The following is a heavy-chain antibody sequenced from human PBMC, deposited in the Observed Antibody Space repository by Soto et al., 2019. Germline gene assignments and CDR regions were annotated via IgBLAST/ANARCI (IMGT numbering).Heavy chain of an antibody. V-gene: IGHV3-23*01. CDR1: GFTFSSYA. D-gene: IGHD3-3*01. J-gene: IGHJ4*02. Sequence: EVQLLESGGGLVQPGGSLRLSCAASGFTFSSYAMSWVRQAPGKGLEWVSAISGSGGSTYYADSVKGRFTISRDNSKNPLYLQMNSLRAEDTAVYYCAKDFTRTYYDCWSGYTFDYWGQGTLVTVSS. CDR2: ISGSGGST. CDR3: AKDFTRTYYDCWSGYTFDY.